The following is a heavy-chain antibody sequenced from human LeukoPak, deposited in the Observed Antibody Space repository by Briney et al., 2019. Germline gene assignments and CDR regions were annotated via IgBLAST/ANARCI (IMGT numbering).Heavy chain of an antibody. J-gene: IGHJ5*02. Sequence: SETLSLTCAVSGGSISSYYWSWIRQPPGKGLEWIGYIYYSGSTNYNPSLKSRVTISVDTSKNQFSLKLSSVTAADTAVYYCARRDRYCSSTSCYGHRFDPWGQGTLVTVSS. CDR1: GGSISSYY. V-gene: IGHV4-59*08. CDR3: ARRDRYCSSTSCYGHRFDP. CDR2: IYYSGST. D-gene: IGHD2-2*01.